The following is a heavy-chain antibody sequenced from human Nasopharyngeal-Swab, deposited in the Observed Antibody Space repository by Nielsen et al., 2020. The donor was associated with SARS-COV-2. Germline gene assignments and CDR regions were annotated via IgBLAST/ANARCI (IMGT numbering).Heavy chain of an antibody. Sequence: SATLSSKASGRTLSSYAISCVLQAPGQGLEWMGGIIPILVIANYAQKFQGRVTITADKSTSTAYMELSSLRSEDTAVYYCAVKGRDGYIYYYYYGMDGWGQGTTVTVSS. CDR3: AVKGRDGYIYYYYYGMDG. J-gene: IGHJ6*02. D-gene: IGHD5-24*01. V-gene: IGHV1-69*10. CDR2: IIPILVIA. CDR1: GRTLSSYA.